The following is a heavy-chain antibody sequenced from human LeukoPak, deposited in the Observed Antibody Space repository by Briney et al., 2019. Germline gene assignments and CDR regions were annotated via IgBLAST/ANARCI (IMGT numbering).Heavy chain of an antibody. Sequence: GRSLRLSCAASGFTFSSYGMHWVRQAPGKGLEWVAIISYDGSNKYYADSVKGRFTISRDNSKNTLYLQVNSLRAEDTAVYYCAKGPNPTYCGGDCYPDYWGQGTLVTVSS. CDR3: AKGPNPTYCGGDCYPDY. CDR1: GFTFSSYG. CDR2: ISYDGSNK. V-gene: IGHV3-30*18. J-gene: IGHJ4*02. D-gene: IGHD2-21*02.